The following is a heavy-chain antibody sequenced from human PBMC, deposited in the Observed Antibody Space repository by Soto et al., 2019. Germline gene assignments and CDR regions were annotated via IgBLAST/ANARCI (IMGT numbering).Heavy chain of an antibody. V-gene: IGHV3-30-3*01. Sequence: QVQLVESGGGVVQPGRSLRLSCAASGFTFSSYPMHWVRQAPGKGLEWVAVISYDGSNKYYADSVKGRFTISRDNSKNTLYLQMNSLRAEDTAVYYCASLGNTYYYGSGSFRNWFDPWGQGTLVTVSS. D-gene: IGHD3-10*01. CDR1: GFTFSSYP. J-gene: IGHJ5*02. CDR3: ASLGNTYYYGSGSFRNWFDP. CDR2: ISYDGSNK.